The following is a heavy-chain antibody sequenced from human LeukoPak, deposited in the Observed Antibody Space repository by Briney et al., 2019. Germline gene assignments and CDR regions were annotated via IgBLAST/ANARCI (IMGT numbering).Heavy chain of an antibody. CDR2: IYHSGST. CDR3: ARSSEGRYYYDSSGFSYYYYYMDV. D-gene: IGHD3-22*01. Sequence: SETLSLTCTVSGYSISSGYYWGWIRQPPGKGLEWIGSIYHSGSTYYNPSLKSRVTISVDTSKNQFSLKLSSVTAADTAVYYCARSSEGRYYYDSSGFSYYYYYMDVWGKGTTVTVSS. V-gene: IGHV4-38-2*02. CDR1: GYSISSGYY. J-gene: IGHJ6*03.